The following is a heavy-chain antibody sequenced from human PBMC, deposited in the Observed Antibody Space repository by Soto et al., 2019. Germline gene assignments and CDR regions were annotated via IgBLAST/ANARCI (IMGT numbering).Heavy chain of an antibody. CDR1: GGTFSSYA. J-gene: IGHJ6*02. D-gene: IGHD1-26*01. V-gene: IGHV1-69*01. CDR2: IIPIFGTA. Sequence: QVQLVQSGAEVKKPGSSVKVSCKASGGTFSSYAISWVRQAPGQGLEWMGGIIPIFGTANYAQKFQGRVTITADESRSTGYMEMSSLRSEDKAVYYCASGRISSTRLFYYYYYGMDVWGQGTTVTVSS. CDR3: ASGRISSTRLFYYYYYGMDV.